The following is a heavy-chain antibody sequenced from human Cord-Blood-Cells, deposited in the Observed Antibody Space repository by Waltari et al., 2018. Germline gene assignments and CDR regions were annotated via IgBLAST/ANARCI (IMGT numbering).Heavy chain of an antibody. CDR3: ARHSGSYNYFDY. V-gene: IGHV4-34*01. D-gene: IGHD1-26*01. J-gene: IGHJ4*02. Sequence: QVQLQQWGAGLLKPSETLSLTCAVYGGAFSGYYWSWIRQPPGKGLEWIGEINHSGSTNYNPSLKSRFTISVDTSKNQFSLKLGSVTAADTAVYSCARHSGSYNYFDYWGQGTLVTVSS. CDR2: INHSGST. CDR1: GGAFSGYY.